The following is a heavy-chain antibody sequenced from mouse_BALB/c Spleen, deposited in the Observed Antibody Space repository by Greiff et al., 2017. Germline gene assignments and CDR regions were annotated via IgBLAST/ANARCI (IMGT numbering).Heavy chain of an antibody. CDR3: ARGGAYGYDWFAY. CDR2: IYPGDGDT. J-gene: IGHJ3*01. Sequence: VMLVESGPELVKPGASVKISCKASGYAFSSSWMNWVKQRPGQGLEWIGRIYPGDGDTNYNGKFKGKATLTADKSSSTAYMQLSSLTSVDSAVYFCARGGAYGYDWFAYWGQGTLVTVSA. D-gene: IGHD2-2*01. V-gene: IGHV1-82*01. CDR1: GYAFSSSW.